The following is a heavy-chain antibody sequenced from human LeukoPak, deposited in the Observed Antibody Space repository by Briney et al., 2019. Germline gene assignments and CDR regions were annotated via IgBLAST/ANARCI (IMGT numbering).Heavy chain of an antibody. Sequence: GGSLRLSCAASGFTFSNYWMSWVRQAPGKGLEWVANIKHDGSETHYVASVKGRFTISRDNAKKSLDLQMHSLRAEDTAVYYCARIIEGEQLTLDRWGQGTLVTVSS. CDR3: ARIIEGEQLTLDR. CDR1: GFTFSNYW. J-gene: IGHJ5*02. D-gene: IGHD6-13*01. CDR2: IKHDGSET. V-gene: IGHV3-7*04.